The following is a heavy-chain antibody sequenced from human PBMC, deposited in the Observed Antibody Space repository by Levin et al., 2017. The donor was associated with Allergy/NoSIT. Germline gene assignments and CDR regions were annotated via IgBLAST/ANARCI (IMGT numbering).Heavy chain of an antibody. CDR3: TRRGAVAGRDYFDY. CDR2: IRSKANSYAT. CDR1: GFTFSGSA. J-gene: IGHJ4*02. D-gene: IGHD6-19*01. V-gene: IGHV3-73*01. Sequence: GGSLRLSCAASGFTFSGSAMHWVRQASGKGLEWVGRIRSKANSYATAYAASVKGRFTISRDDSKNTAYLQMNSLKTEDTAVYYCTRRGAVAGRDYFDYWGQGTLVTVSS.